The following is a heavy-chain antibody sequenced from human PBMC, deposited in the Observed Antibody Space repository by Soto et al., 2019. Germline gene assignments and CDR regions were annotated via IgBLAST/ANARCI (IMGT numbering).Heavy chain of an antibody. V-gene: IGHV3-53*01. J-gene: IGHJ4*02. CDR3: ARDLITSQVGY. CDR1: GFTVSSNY. D-gene: IGHD3-3*01. CDR2: IYSGGST. Sequence: GGSLRLSCAASGFTVSSNYMSWVRQAPGKGLEWVSVIYSGGSTYYADSVKGRFTISRDNSKNTLYLQMNSLRAEDTAVYYCARDLITSQVGYWGQGTLVTVSS.